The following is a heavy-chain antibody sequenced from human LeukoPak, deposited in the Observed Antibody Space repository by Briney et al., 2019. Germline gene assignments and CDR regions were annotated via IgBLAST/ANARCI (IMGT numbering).Heavy chain of an antibody. V-gene: IGHV3-23*01. CDR3: ATCSTSADTTGCCNWIHP. CDR2: VSGSGGNI. D-gene: IGHD2/OR15-2a*01. J-gene: IGHJ5*02. Sequence: GGSLRLSCAASGFTFSSYTMSWVRQAPGKGLEWVSGVSGSGGNIHYADSVKGRFTVSRDTSKNTLYLQMNSLRADDTAVYYCATCSTSADTTGCCNWIHPFGQGTLVTVSS. CDR1: GFTFSSYT.